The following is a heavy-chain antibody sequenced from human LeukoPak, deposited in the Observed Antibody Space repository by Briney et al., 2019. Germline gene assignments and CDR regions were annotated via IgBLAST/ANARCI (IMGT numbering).Heavy chain of an antibody. CDR1: GGSFRGYY. J-gene: IGHJ4*02. CDR3: ARQRVAGTFDY. V-gene: IGHV4-34*01. Sequence: SETLSLTCAVYGGSFRGYYWSWIRQPPGKGLEWIGEINHSGSTNYNPSLKSRVTISVDTSKNQFSLNLSSVTAADTAVYYCARQRVAGTFDYWGQGTLVTVSS. D-gene: IGHD6-19*01. CDR2: INHSGST.